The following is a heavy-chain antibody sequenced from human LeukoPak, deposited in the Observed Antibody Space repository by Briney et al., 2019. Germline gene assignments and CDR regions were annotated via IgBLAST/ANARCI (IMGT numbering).Heavy chain of an antibody. J-gene: IGHJ4*02. CDR1: GYTFNSYY. Sequence: ASVKVSRKASGYTFNSYYMHWVRQAPGQGLEWMGVINPSSGSTSYAQKFQGRVTVTRDTSTSTVYMELSSLRSEDTAVYYCARDVSSGWYVVYWGQGTLVTVSS. CDR3: ARDVSSGWYVVY. V-gene: IGHV1-46*02. D-gene: IGHD6-19*01. CDR2: INPSSGST.